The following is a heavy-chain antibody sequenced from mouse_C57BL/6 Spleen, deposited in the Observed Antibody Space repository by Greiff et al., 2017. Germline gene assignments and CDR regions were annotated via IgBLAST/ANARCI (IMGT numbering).Heavy chain of an antibody. CDR3: ASPNGYFPWFAY. D-gene: IGHD2-3*01. CDR2: INPNYGTT. V-gene: IGHV1-39*01. J-gene: IGHJ3*01. CDR1: GYSFTDYN. Sequence: EVQLQQSGPELVKPGASVKISCKASGYSFTDYNMNWVKQSNGKSLEWIGVINPNYGTTSYNQKFKGKATLTVDKASSTAYMQLTSLTSEDSAFYYCASPNGYFPWFAYWGQGTLVTVSA.